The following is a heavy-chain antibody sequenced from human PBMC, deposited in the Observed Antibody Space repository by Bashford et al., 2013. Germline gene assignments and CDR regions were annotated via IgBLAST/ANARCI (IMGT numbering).Heavy chain of an antibody. Sequence: GSLRLSCAASGFTFSSYAMHWVRQAPGKGLEWVAVISYDGSNKYYADSVKGRFTISRDNSKNTLYLQMNSLRAEDTAVYYCARDPDYDILTGYYGGYFQHWGQGTWSPSPQ. D-gene: IGHD3-9*01. CDR3: ARDPDYDILTGYYGGYFQH. J-gene: IGHJ1*01. CDR2: ISYDGSNK. V-gene: IGHV3-30-3*01. CDR1: GFTFSSYA.